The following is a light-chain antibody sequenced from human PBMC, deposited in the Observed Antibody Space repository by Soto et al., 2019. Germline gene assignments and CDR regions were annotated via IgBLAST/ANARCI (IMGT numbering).Light chain of an antibody. CDR3: QQYYSSPNT. Sequence: DIVMTQSPDSLAVSLGERATINCKSSQSVLYSSNNKNYLAWYQQKPGQPPKLLIYWASTRESGVPDRISGRGSGTDFTLTISSLQAEDVAVYYCQQYYSSPNTFGQGTKLEIK. J-gene: IGKJ2*01. V-gene: IGKV4-1*01. CDR2: WAS. CDR1: QSVLYSSNNKNY.